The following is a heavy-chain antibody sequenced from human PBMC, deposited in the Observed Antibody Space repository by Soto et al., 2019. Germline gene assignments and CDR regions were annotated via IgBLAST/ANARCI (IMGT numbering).Heavy chain of an antibody. CDR1: GDSITSDKW. J-gene: IGHJ5*02. CDR2: IYHSGST. CDR3: ARLGGYYQSLET. D-gene: IGHD3-22*01. V-gene: IGHV4-4*02. Sequence: TSETLSLTCAVSGDSITSDKWLSWIRQPPGKGLQWIGEIYHSGSTKYNPSLKSRVTISVDTSMNQISLKLSSVTAADTAFYYCARLGGYYQSLETWGQGTLVTVSS.